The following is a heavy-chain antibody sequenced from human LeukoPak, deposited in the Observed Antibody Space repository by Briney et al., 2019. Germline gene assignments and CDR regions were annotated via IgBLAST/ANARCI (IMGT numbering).Heavy chain of an antibody. Sequence: GGSLRLSCAASGFTFSRYWMSWVRQAPGKGLEWVGRIRGKANSYATAFAASVKGRFTMSRDDSENTAYLQMNSLKTEDTAVYYCSTSGDTSMVMAYWGQGTLVTVSS. CDR2: IRGKANSYAT. J-gene: IGHJ4*02. D-gene: IGHD5-18*01. V-gene: IGHV3-73*01. CDR3: STSGDTSMVMAY. CDR1: GFTFSRYW.